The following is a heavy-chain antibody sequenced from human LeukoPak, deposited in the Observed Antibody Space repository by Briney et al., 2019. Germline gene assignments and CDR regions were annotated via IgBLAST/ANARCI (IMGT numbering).Heavy chain of an antibody. J-gene: IGHJ4*02. Sequence: SETLSLTCAVYGGSFSDYYWSWIRLAPGKGLEWIGEISHRGNSNYNPSLKSRLTISVDTSKNQFSLQLNSVTAADTAVYYCARNLASRIRQVIVLSGYYFDYWDQGALATVSS. CDR1: GGSFSDYY. CDR2: ISHRGNS. D-gene: IGHD3-10*01. V-gene: IGHV4-34*01. CDR3: ARNLASRIRQVIVLSGYYFDY.